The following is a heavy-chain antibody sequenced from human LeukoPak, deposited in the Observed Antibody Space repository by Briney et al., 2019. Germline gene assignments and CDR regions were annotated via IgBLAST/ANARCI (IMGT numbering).Heavy chain of an antibody. D-gene: IGHD6-13*01. J-gene: IGHJ6*03. CDR2: IYHSGST. CDR3: ARVYSSSWYRNYYYMDV. V-gene: IGHV4-4*02. CDR1: GGSISSSNW. Sequence: SETLSLTCAVSGGSISSSNWWSWVRQPPGKGLEWIGEIYHSGSTNYNPSLKSRVTISVDKSKNQFSLKLSSVTAADTAVYYCARVYSSSWYRNYYYMDVWGKGTTVTISS.